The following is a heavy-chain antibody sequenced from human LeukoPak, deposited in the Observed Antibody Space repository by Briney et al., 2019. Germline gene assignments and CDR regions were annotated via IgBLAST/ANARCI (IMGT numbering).Heavy chain of an antibody. J-gene: IGHJ3*02. V-gene: IGHV3-11*04. Sequence: PGGSLRLSCAASGFTFSDSHMSWIRQAPGKGQERVSYISSSGSTIYYADSVQGRFTISRDNAKNSLYLQMNSLRAEDTAVYYCARPTEGYAFDIWGQGTMVTVSS. CDR3: ARPTEGYAFDI. CDR2: ISSSGSTI. CDR1: GFTFSDSH. D-gene: IGHD5-18*01.